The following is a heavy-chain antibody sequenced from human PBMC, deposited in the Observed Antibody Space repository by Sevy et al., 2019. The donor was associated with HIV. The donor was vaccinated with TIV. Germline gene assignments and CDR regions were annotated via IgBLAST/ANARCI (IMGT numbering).Heavy chain of an antibody. D-gene: IGHD3-10*01. CDR1: GYTFTSYA. CDR3: ARDRLWQGSGRIPTPYNWFDP. Sequence: ASVKVSCKASGYTFTSYAMHWVRQAPGQRLEWMGWINAGNGNTKYSQKFQGRVTITRDTSASTAYMELSSLRSEDTAVYYCARDRLWQGSGRIPTPYNWFDPWGQGTLVTVSS. J-gene: IGHJ5*02. CDR2: INAGNGNT. V-gene: IGHV1-3*01.